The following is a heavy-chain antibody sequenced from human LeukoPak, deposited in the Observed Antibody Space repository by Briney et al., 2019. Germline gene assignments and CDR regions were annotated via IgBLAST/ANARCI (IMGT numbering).Heavy chain of an antibody. Sequence: GGSLRLSCAASGFTFISYWMSWVRQAPGKGLERVSVIYSGGSTYYADSVKGRFTISRDNSKNTLYLQMNSLRAEDTAVYYCARGGYSSGWYAGYYYYYMDVWGKGTTVTISS. J-gene: IGHJ6*03. CDR3: ARGGYSSGWYAGYYYYYMDV. D-gene: IGHD6-19*01. CDR1: GFTFISYW. V-gene: IGHV3-66*01. CDR2: IYSGGST.